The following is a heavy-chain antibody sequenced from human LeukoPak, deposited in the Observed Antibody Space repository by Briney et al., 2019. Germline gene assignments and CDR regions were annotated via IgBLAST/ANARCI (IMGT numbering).Heavy chain of an antibody. D-gene: IGHD6-19*01. Sequence: GGSLRLSCAASGFTFSHYSVNWVRQAPGKGLEWVSSISSSSAYIYYVDSVKGRFTISRDNAKNSLFLQMNSLRAEDTAVYYCARDLYYSGWPPYGFDIRGQGTMVTVSS. CDR1: GFTFSHYS. CDR2: ISSSSAYI. J-gene: IGHJ3*02. CDR3: ARDLYYSGWPPYGFDI. V-gene: IGHV3-21*04.